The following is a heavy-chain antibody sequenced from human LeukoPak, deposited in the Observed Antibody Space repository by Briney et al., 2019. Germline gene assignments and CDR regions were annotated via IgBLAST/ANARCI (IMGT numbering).Heavy chain of an antibody. CDR1: GGSISSSRYY. CDR3: ARAITYYELFIGYSREYYFDD. V-gene: IGHV4-39*07. CDR2: MYYSGST. Sequence: PSETLSLTCTVSGGSISSSRYYWGWIRQPPGKGLEWIGSMYYSGSTYYNPSLKSRVTISVDTSKNQFSLKLSSVTAADTAVYYCARAITYYELFIGYSREYYFDDWGQGILVTVSS. J-gene: IGHJ4*02. D-gene: IGHD3-9*01.